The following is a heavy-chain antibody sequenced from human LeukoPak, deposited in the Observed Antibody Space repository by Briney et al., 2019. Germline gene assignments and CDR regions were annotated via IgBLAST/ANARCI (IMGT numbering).Heavy chain of an antibody. CDR2: IYYSGST. CDR1: GGSISSSSYY. D-gene: IGHD2-8*01. J-gene: IGHJ4*02. CDR3: ARRIRRINGYYFDY. V-gene: IGHV4-39*01. Sequence: SETLSLTCTVSGGSISSSSYYWGWIRQPPGKGLEWIGSIYYSGSTYYNPSLKSRVTISVDTSKNQFSLKLSSVTAADTAVYYCARRIRRINGYYFDYWGQGTLVTVSS.